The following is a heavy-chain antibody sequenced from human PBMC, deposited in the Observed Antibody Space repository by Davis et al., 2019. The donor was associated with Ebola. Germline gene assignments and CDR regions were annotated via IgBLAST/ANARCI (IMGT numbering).Heavy chain of an antibody. CDR1: GLSISIYW. J-gene: IGHJ3*01. D-gene: IGHD2-15*01. CDR3: TRGVDTTLASWSDALDV. Sequence: GESLKISCTASGLSISIYWMTWVRQAPGKGLEWVANIKEDGSEKNYLESVKGRFTISRDNAKNTLYLQMDSLTDDDTALYYCTRGVDTTLASWSDALDVWGQGTMVTVSS. CDR2: IKEDGSEK. V-gene: IGHV3-7*01.